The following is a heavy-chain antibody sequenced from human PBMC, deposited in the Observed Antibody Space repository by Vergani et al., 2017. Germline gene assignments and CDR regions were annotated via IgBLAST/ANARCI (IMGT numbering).Heavy chain of an antibody. V-gene: IGHV3-23*01. CDR3: AKSLRFFEWGSPFDY. D-gene: IGHD3-3*01. J-gene: IGHJ4*02. Sequence: EVQLLESGGGLVQPGGSLRLSCAASGFTFSSYAMSWVRQAPGKGLEWVSAISGSGGSTYYADSVKGRFTISRDNSKTTLYLQMNSLRAEDTAVYYCAKSLRFFEWGSPFDYWGQGTLVTVSS. CDR2: ISGSGGST. CDR1: GFTFSSYA.